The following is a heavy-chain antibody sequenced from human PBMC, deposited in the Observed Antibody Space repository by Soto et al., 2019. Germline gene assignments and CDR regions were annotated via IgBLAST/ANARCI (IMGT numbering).Heavy chain of an antibody. CDR1: GFTFSSYW. D-gene: IGHD3-3*01. J-gene: IGHJ4*02. CDR2: IKQDGSEK. CDR3: ARDGYDFWSGYSSYYFDY. V-gene: IGHV3-7*05. Sequence: GGSLRLSCAASGFTFSSYWMSWVRQAPGKGLEWVANIKQDGSEKYYVDSVKGRFTISRDNAKNSLYLQMNSLGAEDTAVYYCARDGYDFWSGYSSYYFDYWGQGTLVTVSS.